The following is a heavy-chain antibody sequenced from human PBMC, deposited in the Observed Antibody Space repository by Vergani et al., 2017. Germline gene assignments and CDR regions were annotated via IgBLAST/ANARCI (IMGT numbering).Heavy chain of an antibody. D-gene: IGHD4-17*01. J-gene: IGHJ4*02. CDR3: ARVAIRTDYGDCDDRDDFDY. V-gene: IGHV3-21*01. Sequence: EVQLVESGGGLVKPGGSLRLSCAASGFTFSSYSMNWVRQAPGKGLEWVSSISSSSSYIYYADSVKGRFTISSDNAKNSLYLQMNSLRAEDTAVYYCARVAIRTDYGDCDDRDDFDYWGQGTLVTVSS. CDR2: ISSSSSYI. CDR1: GFTFSSYS.